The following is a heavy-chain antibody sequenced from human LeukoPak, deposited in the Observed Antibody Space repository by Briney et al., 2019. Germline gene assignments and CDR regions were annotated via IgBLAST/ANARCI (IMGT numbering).Heavy chain of an antibody. V-gene: IGHV4-39*07. CDR2: IYYSGST. CDR1: GCSISSSSYY. J-gene: IGHJ6*03. CDR3: ARGTVWFGEFYYMDV. Sequence: SETLSLTCTVSGCSISSSSYYWGWIRQPPGKGLEWIGSIYYSGSTYYNPSLKSRVTISVDTSKNQFSLKLSSVTAADTAVYYCARGTVWFGEFYYMDVWGKGTTVTVSS. D-gene: IGHD3-10*01.